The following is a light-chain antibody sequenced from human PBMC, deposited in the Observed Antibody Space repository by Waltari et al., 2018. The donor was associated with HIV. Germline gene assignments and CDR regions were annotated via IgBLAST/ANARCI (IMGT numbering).Light chain of an antibody. CDR3: QVWDSSSDQVV. CDR2: YDS. Sequence: SYVLTQPPSVSVAPGKTARISCEGHNIGSNTVHWYQQKPGQAPVLVIYYDSDRPSGIPERCPGSNAGNTATLTISRVEAGDEADYYCQVWDSSSDQVVFGGGTKLTVL. V-gene: IGLV3-21*04. CDR1: NIGSNT. J-gene: IGLJ2*01.